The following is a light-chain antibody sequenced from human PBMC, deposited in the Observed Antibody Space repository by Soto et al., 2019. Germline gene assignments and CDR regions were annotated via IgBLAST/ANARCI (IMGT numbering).Light chain of an antibody. CDR3: QQYNNWPSWT. Sequence: EMVMTQSASTLSVSPGERATLSCRASQSVSSNLAWYQQKPGQAPRLLIYGASIRATGIPARFSGSGSGTEFTLTISSLQSEDFAVYYCQQYNNWPSWTFGQGTKVDIK. CDR2: GAS. V-gene: IGKV3-15*01. CDR1: QSVSSN. J-gene: IGKJ1*01.